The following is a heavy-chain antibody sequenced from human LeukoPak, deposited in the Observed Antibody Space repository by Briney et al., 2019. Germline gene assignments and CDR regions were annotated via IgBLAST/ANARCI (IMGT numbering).Heavy chain of an antibody. V-gene: IGHV3-7*01. CDR1: GFTFSSYW. CDR2: IKGDESAR. CDR3: ARDVVGSLDY. D-gene: IGHD1-26*01. J-gene: IGHJ4*02. Sequence: GGSLRLSCAASGFTFSSYWMAWVRQVPGKGLEWVANIKGDESARHQADSVKGRFTISRDNPRNSLYLQMTNLRGDDTAVYYCARDVVGSLDYWGQGTLVTVSS.